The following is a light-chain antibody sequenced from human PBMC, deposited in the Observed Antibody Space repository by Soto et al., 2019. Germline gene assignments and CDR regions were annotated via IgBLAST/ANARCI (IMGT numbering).Light chain of an antibody. CDR1: QSISSY. CDR3: QQSYSTPHT. V-gene: IGKV1-39*01. CDR2: AAS. J-gene: IGKJ2*01. Sequence: DIQMTQSPSSLSASVGDRVTITCRASQSISSYLNWYQQKPGKAPKLLIYAASSLQSGVPSRFSGSGSGTDFTLTISSLLPEDFATYYCQQSYSTPHTFGQGTTLEIK.